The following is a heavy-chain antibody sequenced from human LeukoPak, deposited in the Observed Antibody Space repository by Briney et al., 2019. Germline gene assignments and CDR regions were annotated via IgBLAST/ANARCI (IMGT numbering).Heavy chain of an antibody. CDR2: IIPILGIA. CDR3: AKGGILYDSSGYYSTQADY. CDR1: GGTFSSYA. J-gene: IGHJ4*02. D-gene: IGHD3-22*01. V-gene: IGHV1-69*04. Sequence: ASVKVSCKASGGTFSSYAISWVRQAPGQGLEWMGRIIPILGIANYAQKFQGRVTITADKSTSTAYVELSSLRSEDTAVYYCAKGGILYDSSGYYSTQADYWGQGTLVTVSS.